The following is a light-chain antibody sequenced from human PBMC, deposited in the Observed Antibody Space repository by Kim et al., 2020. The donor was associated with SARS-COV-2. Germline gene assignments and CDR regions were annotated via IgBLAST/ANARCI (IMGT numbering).Light chain of an antibody. Sequence: QRVTISCTGSRSNIGANYDVHWYQRLPGTAPKLLIYANRYRPSGVPDRFSGSKSGTSASLAITGLQAEDEADYYCQSYDSSLSAVIFGGGTQLTVL. CDR2: ANR. CDR3: QSYDSSLSAVI. CDR1: RSNIGANYD. J-gene: IGLJ2*01. V-gene: IGLV1-40*01.